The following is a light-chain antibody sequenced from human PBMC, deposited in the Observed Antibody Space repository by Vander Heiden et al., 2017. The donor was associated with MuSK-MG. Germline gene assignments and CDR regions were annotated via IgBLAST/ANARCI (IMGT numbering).Light chain of an antibody. V-gene: IGKV1-39*01. CDR1: QSISNS. Sequence: DIQMTQSPSSLSASVGDRVTITCRASQSISNSLNWYQQKPGKVPKLLIYVASSLESGVPSRFTGSGSGTDFTLTISSLHPEDFATYYCQQCYNTPYTFGQGTKLEIK. J-gene: IGKJ2*01. CDR3: QQCYNTPYT. CDR2: VAS.